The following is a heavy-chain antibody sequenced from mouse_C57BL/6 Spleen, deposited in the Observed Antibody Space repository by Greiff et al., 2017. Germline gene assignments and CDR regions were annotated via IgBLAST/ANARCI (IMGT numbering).Heavy chain of an antibody. V-gene: IGHV1-15*01. CDR1: GYTFTDYE. Sequence: VQLQQSGAELVRPGASVTLSCKASGYTFTDYEMHWVKQTPVHGLEWIGAIDPETGGTAYNQKFKGKAILTADKSSSTAYMELRSLTSEDSAFYYCTTPLGYWGQGTTLTVSS. J-gene: IGHJ2*01. CDR3: TTPLGY. CDR2: IDPETGGT.